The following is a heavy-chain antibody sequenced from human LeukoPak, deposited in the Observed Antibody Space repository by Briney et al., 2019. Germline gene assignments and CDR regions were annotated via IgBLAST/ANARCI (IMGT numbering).Heavy chain of an antibody. CDR1: GYTFTSYD. D-gene: IGHD6-13*01. CDR3: ARLASSSWPLYYYYGMDV. V-gene: IGHV1-8*01. Sequence: ASVKVSYKASGYTFTSYDINWVRQATGQGLEWMGWMNPNNGNTSYAQKFQGRVTMTRSTSISTAYMELSSLRSEDTAVYYCARLASSSWPLYYYYGMDVWGQGTTVTVSS. CDR2: MNPNNGNT. J-gene: IGHJ6*02.